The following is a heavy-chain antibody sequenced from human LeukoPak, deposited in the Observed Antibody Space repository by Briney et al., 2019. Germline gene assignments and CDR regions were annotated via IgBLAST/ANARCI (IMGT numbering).Heavy chain of an antibody. V-gene: IGHV3-72*01. CDR1: GFTFCDHY. CDR2: TRNKANSYTT. D-gene: IGHD4-23*01. Sequence: GGSPSLFCAASGFTFCDHYMGWVRQAPGKGLEWVGRTRNKANSYTTEYAASVKGRFTISRDDSKNSLYLQMNSLKTKDTAVYHCARVVSYGGKDMNYYFDYGAQGTLVTVSS. J-gene: IGHJ4*02. CDR3: ARVVSYGGKDMNYYFDY.